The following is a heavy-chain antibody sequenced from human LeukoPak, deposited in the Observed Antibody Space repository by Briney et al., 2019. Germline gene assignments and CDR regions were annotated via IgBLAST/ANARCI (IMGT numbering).Heavy chain of an antibody. V-gene: IGHV3-7*01. D-gene: IGHD6-19*01. CDR2: IKQDGSEK. J-gene: IGHJ6*03. Sequence: TGGSLRLSCAASGFTFSSYWMSWVRQAPGKGLEWVANIKQDGSEKYYVDSVKGRFTISRDNAKNSLYLQMNSLRAEDTAVYYCARVQKQWLRVYYYMDVWGKGTTVTVSS. CDR3: ARVQKQWLRVYYYMDV. CDR1: GFTFSSYW.